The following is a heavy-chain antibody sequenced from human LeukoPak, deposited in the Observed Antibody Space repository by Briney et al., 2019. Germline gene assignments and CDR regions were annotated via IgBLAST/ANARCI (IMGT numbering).Heavy chain of an antibody. J-gene: IGHJ4*02. CDR3: ARDLSSGWYYFDY. Sequence: ASVKVSCKASGGTFSSYAISWVRQAPGQGLEWMGGIIPIFGTANYAQKFQGKVTITADESTSTAYMELSSLRSEDTAVYYCARDLSSGWYYFDYWGQGTLVTVSS. CDR1: GGTFSSYA. CDR2: IIPIFGTA. V-gene: IGHV1-69*01. D-gene: IGHD6-19*01.